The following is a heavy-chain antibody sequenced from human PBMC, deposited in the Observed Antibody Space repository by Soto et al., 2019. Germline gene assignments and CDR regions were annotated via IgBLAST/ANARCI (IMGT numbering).Heavy chain of an antibody. V-gene: IGHV5-51*01. CDR3: ASSIAVAGSVYDYYGMDV. Sequence: GESLKISCKGSGYSFTSYWIGWVRQMPGKGLEWMGIIYPGDSDTRYSPSFQGQVTISADKSISTAYLQWSSLKASDTAMYYCASSIAVAGSVYDYYGMDVWRQGTTVTVSS. D-gene: IGHD6-19*01. CDR2: IYPGDSDT. J-gene: IGHJ6*02. CDR1: GYSFTSYW.